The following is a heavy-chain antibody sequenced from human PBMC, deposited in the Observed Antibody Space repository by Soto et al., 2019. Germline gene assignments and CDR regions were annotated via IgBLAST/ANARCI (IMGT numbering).Heavy chain of an antibody. Sequence: QVQLVQSGAEVKKPGSSVKVSCKASGGTFSSYAISWVRQAPGQGLEWMGGIIPIFGTANYAQKFQGRVTITADASTSTAYMELRSLRSEDTAVYYCARTIPYSSGLYYFDYWGQGSLVTVSS. CDR3: ARTIPYSSGLYYFDY. CDR1: GGTFSSYA. D-gene: IGHD6-19*01. V-gene: IGHV1-69*01. CDR2: IIPIFGTA. J-gene: IGHJ4*02.